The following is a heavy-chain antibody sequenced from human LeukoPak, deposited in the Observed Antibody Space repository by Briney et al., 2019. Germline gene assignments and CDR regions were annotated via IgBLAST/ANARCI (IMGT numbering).Heavy chain of an antibody. D-gene: IGHD3-10*02. Sequence: PGGSLRLSCAASGFTFSSYGMHWVRQAPGKGLEWVAFIRYDGSNKYYADSVKGRFTISRDNSKNTLYLQMNSLRAEDTAVYYCAKDLFLSYYYYYYMDVWGKGTTVTVSS. CDR1: GFTFSSYG. CDR2: IRYDGSNK. V-gene: IGHV3-30*02. CDR3: AKDLFLSYYYYYYMDV. J-gene: IGHJ6*03.